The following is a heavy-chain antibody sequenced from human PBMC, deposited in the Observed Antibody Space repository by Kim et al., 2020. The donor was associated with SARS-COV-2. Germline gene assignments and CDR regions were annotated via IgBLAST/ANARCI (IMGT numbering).Heavy chain of an antibody. J-gene: IGHJ5*02. Sequence: GGSLRLSCAASGFTFNTYSMTWVRQAPGKGLEWISYINSRSDTIYYANSVKGRFTIYRDNAENSLYLQMNSLRAEDAAVYYCARYCGGDCYGGWGFDPWG. V-gene: IGHV3-48*04. CDR2: INSRSDTI. CDR1: GFTFNTYS. D-gene: IGHD2-21*02. CDR3: ARYCGGDCYGGWGFDP.